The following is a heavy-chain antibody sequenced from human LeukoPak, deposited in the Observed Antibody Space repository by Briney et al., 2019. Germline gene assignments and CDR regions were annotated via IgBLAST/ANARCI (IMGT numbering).Heavy chain of an antibody. Sequence: SETLSLTCAVSGGSFNGYYWSWIRQPPGKGLEWIGEIDHSGSATYNPYLQSRVIISKDKSNNQISLKLNSVTAADTAVYYCARVQQLADFDYWGQGNLVTVSS. CDR3: ARVQQLADFDY. CDR1: GGSFNGYY. V-gene: IGHV4-34*01. D-gene: IGHD6-13*01. J-gene: IGHJ4*02. CDR2: IDHSGSA.